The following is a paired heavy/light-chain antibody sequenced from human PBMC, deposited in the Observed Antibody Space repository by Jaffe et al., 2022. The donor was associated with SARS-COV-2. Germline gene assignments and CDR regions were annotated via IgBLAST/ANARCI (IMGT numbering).Light chain of an antibody. J-gene: IGKJ2*01. CDR3: QNYNSVPYT. V-gene: IGKV1-27*01. CDR1: QDISHF. CDR2: AAS. Sequence: DIQMTQSPSSLSASVGDRVSFTCRASQDISHFLAWYQQKPGKVPKLLIYAASTLQSGVPSRFSGSGSGTDFTLTISSLQPEDVATYYCQNYNSVPYTFGQGTKLEIK.
Heavy chain of an antibody. V-gene: IGHV3-23*01. CDR2: ISASGGAI. CDR3: VKDRGSGSSYGMDV. Sequence: DVQVLESGGGLVQPGGSLRLSCAASGFTFSNYMLTWVRQAPGKGLEWVSTISASGGAIYYADSVKGRFTISRDNSKSALYLQMRSLRAGDTAVYYCVKDRGSGSSYGMDVWGQGTTVTVSS. D-gene: IGHD3-10*01. CDR1: GFTFSNYM. J-gene: IGHJ6*02.